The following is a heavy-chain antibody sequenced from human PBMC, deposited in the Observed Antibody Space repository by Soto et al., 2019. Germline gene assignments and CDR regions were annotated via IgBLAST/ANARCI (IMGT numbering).Heavy chain of an antibody. J-gene: IGHJ6*02. CDR1: GGSKSSSSYY. D-gene: IGHD4-17*01. V-gene: IGHV4-39*01. CDR2: IYYSGST. Sequence: PSGTLSLTGTVSGGSKSSSSYYWGWIRQHQGKRLEWIGSIYYSGSTYYNPSLKSRVTISVDTSKNQFSLKLSSLTAADTAVYYCASLFSTVPQDYYYYGMDVSGQGTTVT. CDR3: ASLFSTVPQDYYYYGMDV.